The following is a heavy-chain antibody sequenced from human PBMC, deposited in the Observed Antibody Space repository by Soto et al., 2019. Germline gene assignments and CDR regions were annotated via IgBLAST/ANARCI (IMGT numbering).Heavy chain of an antibody. CDR3: AGARARSAFDI. V-gene: IGHV3-48*01. CDR1: GFTFNNYW. J-gene: IGHJ3*02. Sequence: PGGSLRLSCAASGFTFNNYWTHWVRQAPGKGLKWISYINASSSTIYYADSVKGRFTISRDNAKNSLYLQMISLRAEDTAIYYCAGARARSAFDIWGQGTMVTVSS. CDR2: INASSSTI.